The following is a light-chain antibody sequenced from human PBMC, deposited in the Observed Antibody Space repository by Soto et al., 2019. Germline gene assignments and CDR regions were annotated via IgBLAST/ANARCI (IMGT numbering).Light chain of an antibody. Sequence: EIVLTQSPGTLSLSPGERATLSCRASQSVSSSYLAWYHQKPGQPPRLLISGTSSRATGIPDRFSGSGSGTDFTLSISSLEPEDFAVYYCQQRTDRPPWTFGQGTKVDIK. CDR3: QQRTDRPPWT. V-gene: IGKV3D-20*02. J-gene: IGKJ1*01. CDR1: QSVSSSY. CDR2: GTS.